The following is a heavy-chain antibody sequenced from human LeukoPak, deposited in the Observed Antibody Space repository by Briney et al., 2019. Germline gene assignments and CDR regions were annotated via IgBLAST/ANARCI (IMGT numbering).Heavy chain of an antibody. V-gene: IGHV4-59*01. CDR1: GGSISSYY. CDR2: IYYSGST. D-gene: IGHD5-18*01. J-gene: IGHJ4*02. CDR3: AMAGYSYGTPSYFDY. Sequence: PSETLSLTCTVSGGSISSYYWSWIRQPPGKGLEWIGYIYYSGSTNYNPSLKSRVTISVDTSKNQFSLKLSSVTAADTAVYYCAMAGYSYGTPSYFDYWGQGTLVTVSS.